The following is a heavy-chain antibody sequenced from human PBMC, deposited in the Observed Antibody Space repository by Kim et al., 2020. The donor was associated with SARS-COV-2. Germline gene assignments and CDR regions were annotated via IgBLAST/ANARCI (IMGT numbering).Heavy chain of an antibody. CDR1: GGSISSSSYY. CDR3: ARHHYYGSGSQYY. D-gene: IGHD3-10*01. J-gene: IGHJ4*02. V-gene: IGHV4-39*01. CDR2: IYYSGSA. Sequence: SETLSLTCTVSGGSISSSSYYWGWIRQPPGKGLEWIGSIYYSGSAYYDPSLKSRVTISVDTSKNQFSLKLNSVTAADTAVYYCARHHYYGSGSQYYWGQGTLVTVSS.